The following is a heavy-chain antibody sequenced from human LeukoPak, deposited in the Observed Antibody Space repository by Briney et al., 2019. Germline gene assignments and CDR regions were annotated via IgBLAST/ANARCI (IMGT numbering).Heavy chain of an antibody. J-gene: IGHJ4*02. Sequence: GGSLRLSCAASGFTFSSYSMNWVRQAPGKGLEWVSSISSSSSYIYYADSVKGRFTISRDNAKNSLYLQMYSLRAEDTAVYYCASDVDTAPLDYXXQGXLXTVSS. D-gene: IGHD5-18*01. CDR2: ISSSSSYI. CDR3: ASDVDTAPLDY. V-gene: IGHV3-21*01. CDR1: GFTFSSYS.